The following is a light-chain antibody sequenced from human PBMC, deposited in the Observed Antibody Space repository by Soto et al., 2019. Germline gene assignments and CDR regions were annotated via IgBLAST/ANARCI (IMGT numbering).Light chain of an antibody. V-gene: IGLV2-14*01. J-gene: IGLJ1*01. CDR1: STDVGGYNY. Sequence: QSVLTHPPSVSFSLGHSITISCTGTSTDVGGYNYVSWYQQYPGKAPKLMIYEVSNRPSGVSNRFSGSKSGNTASLTISGLQAEDEADYYCSSYTRSNTFIFGTGTKVTVL. CDR2: EVS. CDR3: SSYTRSNTFI.